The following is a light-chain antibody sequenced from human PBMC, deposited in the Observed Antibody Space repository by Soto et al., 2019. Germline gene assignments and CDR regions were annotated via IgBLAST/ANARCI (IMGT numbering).Light chain of an antibody. Sequence: EIVMTQSPATLSVSPGERATLSCRASQSVRSNLAWYQQRAGQAPRLLISGASSRATGIPDRFSGSGSGTDFTLTISRLEPEDFALYYCQQYGGSPITFGQGTRLEIK. CDR2: GAS. V-gene: IGKV3-20*01. CDR1: QSVRSN. CDR3: QQYGGSPIT. J-gene: IGKJ5*01.